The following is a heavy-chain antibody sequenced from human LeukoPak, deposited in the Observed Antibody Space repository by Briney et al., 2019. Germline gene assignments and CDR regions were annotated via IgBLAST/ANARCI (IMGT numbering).Heavy chain of an antibody. CDR3: ARGRAY. CDR2: IYYSGST. V-gene: IGHV4-59*12. J-gene: IGHJ4*02. CDR1: GGSISSYY. Sequence: SETLSLTCTVSGGSISSYYWSWIRQPPGKGLEWIGYIYYSGSTNYNPSLKSRVTISVDTSKNQFSLKLSSVTAADTAVYYCARGRAYWGQGTLVTVSS.